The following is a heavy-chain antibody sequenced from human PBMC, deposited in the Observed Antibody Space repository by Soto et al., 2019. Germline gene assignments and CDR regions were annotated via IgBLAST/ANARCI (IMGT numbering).Heavy chain of an antibody. CDR1: GGTFSSYA. Sequence: SVKVSCKASGGTFSSYAISWVRQAPGQGLEWMGGIIPIFDTANYAQKFQGRVTITADESTSTAYMELSSLRSEDTAVYYCATSSHLLWFGETPQDNWFDPWGQGTLVTVSS. V-gene: IGHV1-69*13. D-gene: IGHD3-10*01. J-gene: IGHJ5*02. CDR3: ATSSHLLWFGETPQDNWFDP. CDR2: IIPIFDTA.